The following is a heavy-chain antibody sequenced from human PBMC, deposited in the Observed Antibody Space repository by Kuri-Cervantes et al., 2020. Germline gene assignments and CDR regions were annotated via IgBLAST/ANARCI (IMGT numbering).Heavy chain of an antibody. D-gene: IGHD3-16*01. V-gene: IGHV1-18*01. CDR2: ISAYNGNT. CDR1: GYTFTSYG. J-gene: IGHJ6*02. CDR3: ARDHGDGYTLYYYYGMDV. Sequence: ASVKVSCKDSGYTFTSYGISWVRQAPGQGLEWMGWISAYNGNTNYAQKLQGRVTMPTDTSTSTAYMELRSLRSDDTAVYYCARDHGDGYTLYYYYGMDVWGQGTTVTVSS.